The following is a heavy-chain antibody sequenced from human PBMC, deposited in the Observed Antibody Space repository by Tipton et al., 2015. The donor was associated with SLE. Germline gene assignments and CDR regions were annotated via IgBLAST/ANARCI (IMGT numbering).Heavy chain of an antibody. CDR3: VRGGGSSSGRWFDP. J-gene: IGHJ5*02. Sequence: TLSLTCTVSGGSISSHYWSWIRQPPGKGLECIGYIYYSGSTYYNPSLKSRVTISVDTSKNQFSLKLTYVTAADTAVYYCVRGGGSSSGRWFDPWGRGTLVTVSS. D-gene: IGHD3-10*01. V-gene: IGHV4-59*11. CDR2: IYYSGST. CDR1: GGSISSHY.